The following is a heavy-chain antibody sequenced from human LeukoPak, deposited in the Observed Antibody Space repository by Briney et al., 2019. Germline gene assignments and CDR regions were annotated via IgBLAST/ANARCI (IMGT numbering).Heavy chain of an antibody. V-gene: IGHV4-39*01. CDR2: IYYSGST. D-gene: IGHD4-17*01. CDR3: ARHFYGDYVFDY. Sequence: NPSETLSLTCTVSGGSVSSSPHSWGWVRQPPEKGLEWIGSIYYSGSTNYNASFNSRVTMSVDRSKDQFSLNLASVAATDTAVYYCARHFYGDYVFDYWGKGTLVTVTS. J-gene: IGHJ4*02. CDR1: GGSVSSSPHS.